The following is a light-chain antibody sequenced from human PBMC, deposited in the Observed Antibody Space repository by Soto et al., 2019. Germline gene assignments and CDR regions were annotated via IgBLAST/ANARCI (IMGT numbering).Light chain of an antibody. CDR3: CSYTVSGTYV. CDR1: SSDVGGYNY. CDR2: AVS. Sequence: QSVLTQPASVSGSPGQSITISCTGTSSDVGGYNYVSWYQQHPGKAPKLMIYAVSNRPSGVSNRFSGSKSGNTATPTISGLQAEDEADYYCCSYTVSGTYVFGTGTKLTVL. V-gene: IGLV2-14*01. J-gene: IGLJ1*01.